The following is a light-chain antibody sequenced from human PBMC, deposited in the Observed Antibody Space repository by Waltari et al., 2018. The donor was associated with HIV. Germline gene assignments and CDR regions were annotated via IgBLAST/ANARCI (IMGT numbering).Light chain of an antibody. Sequence: QSVLTQPPSASETPGQRVAISCSGSSSDIGSNAVNWYQQLPGTAPKLLIYSNNQRPSGVPDRFSGSKSGTLASLANSGLQSEDEADYYCAAWDDSLNGPHVVFGGGTKLTVL. V-gene: IGLV1-44*01. CDR1: SSDIGSNA. CDR2: SNN. CDR3: AAWDDSLNGPHVV. J-gene: IGLJ2*01.